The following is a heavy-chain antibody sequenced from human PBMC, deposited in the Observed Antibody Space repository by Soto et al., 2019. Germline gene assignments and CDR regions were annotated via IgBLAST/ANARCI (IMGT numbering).Heavy chain of an antibody. CDR2: IDPRDSYT. D-gene: IGHD1-7*01. J-gene: IGHJ5*02. Sequence: PVESLKISCEASGYSFTTYCIIWVLQMPGKGLEWMGAIDPRDSYTKYSPSFQGHVTISVDKSISTAYLQWNSLKASDTAIYYCAREKSDLELFNWLDPWGQGTMVTVSS. CDR1: GYSFTTYC. V-gene: IGHV5-10-1*01. CDR3: AREKSDLELFNWLDP.